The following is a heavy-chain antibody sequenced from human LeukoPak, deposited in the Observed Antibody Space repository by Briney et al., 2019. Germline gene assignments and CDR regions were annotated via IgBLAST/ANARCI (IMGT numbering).Heavy chain of an antibody. Sequence: GASVKVSCKASGYIFTNFAVNWVRQAPGQGLEWVGWINTNTGTPTYAQGFTGRFVLSLDTSVSTAYLQISSLKAEDTAIYYCARMVNHNSNYGMDGWGQGTTVTVSS. CDR2: INTNTGTP. CDR1: GYIFTNFA. D-gene: IGHD2/OR15-2a*01. CDR3: ARMVNHNSNYGMDG. V-gene: IGHV7-4-1*02. J-gene: IGHJ6*02.